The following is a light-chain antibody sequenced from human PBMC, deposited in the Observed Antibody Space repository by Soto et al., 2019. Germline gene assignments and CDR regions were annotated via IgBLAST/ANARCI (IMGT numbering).Light chain of an antibody. V-gene: IGLV1-47*01. CDR1: SSNIGSNY. J-gene: IGLJ3*02. Sequence: QSVLTQPPSASGTPGQRVTISCSGSSSNIGSNYVYWYHQFPGTAPKLLIYKNNQQPSGVPDRFSGSKSGTSASLAISGLRSEDEADYYCAAWDDSLSGVVFGGGTKLTVL. CDR2: KNN. CDR3: AAWDDSLSGVV.